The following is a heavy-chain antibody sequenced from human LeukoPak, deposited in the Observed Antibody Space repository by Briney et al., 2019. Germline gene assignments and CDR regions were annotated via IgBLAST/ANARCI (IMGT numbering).Heavy chain of an antibody. CDR2: IIGGGGRT. V-gene: IGHV3-23*01. Sequence: GGSLRLSCADSVFTFSSYAMRWGRQTPGKGVEWVSDIIGGGGRTYYADSVKGWFTISRDNSKNTMYKQMNSLRAEDTAVYYCAKDTQYSGYDLRTNFDYWGQGTLVAVSS. D-gene: IGHD5-12*01. CDR3: AKDTQYSGYDLRTNFDY. J-gene: IGHJ4*02. CDR1: VFTFSSYA.